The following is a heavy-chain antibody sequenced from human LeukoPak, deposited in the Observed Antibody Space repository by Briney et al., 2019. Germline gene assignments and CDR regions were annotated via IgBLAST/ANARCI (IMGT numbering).Heavy chain of an antibody. D-gene: IGHD2-2*01. CDR2: INHSGST. Sequence: PSETLSLTCAVYGGSFSGYYWSWIRQPPGKGLEWIGEINHSGSTNYNPSLKSRVTISVDTSKNQFSLKLSSVTAADTAVYYCARAQLGYCSSTSCYWLIPVAFDIWGQGTMVTVSS. J-gene: IGHJ3*02. CDR3: ARAQLGYCSSTSCYWLIPVAFDI. V-gene: IGHV4-34*01. CDR1: GGSFSGYY.